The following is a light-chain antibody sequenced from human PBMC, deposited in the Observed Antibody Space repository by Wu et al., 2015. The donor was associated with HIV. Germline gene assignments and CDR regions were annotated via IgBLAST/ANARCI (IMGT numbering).Light chain of an antibody. V-gene: IGKV3-15*01. CDR2: GAS. Sequence: EIVMTQSPATLSVSPGERATLSCRASQSVSGNLAWYQQKPGQAPRLLIYGASTRATGIPARFSGSGSGTDFSLTISSLEAEDFAVYYCQQGRNWPLTFGQGTRLEIK. J-gene: IGKJ5*01. CDR1: QSVSGN. CDR3: QQGRNWPLT.